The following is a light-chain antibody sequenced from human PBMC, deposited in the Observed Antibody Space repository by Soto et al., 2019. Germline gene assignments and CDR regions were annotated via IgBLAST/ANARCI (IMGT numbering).Light chain of an antibody. CDR2: AAS. CDR3: LQDHDYPWT. V-gene: IGKV1-6*02. J-gene: IGKJ1*01. CDR1: QDIGND. Sequence: AIQMTQSPSSLSVSVTDRVTITCRASQDIGNDLGWYQQRPGEAPELLLYAASTLRSGVPSRFRGSGSGTQFTLTINNLQPEDSATYFCLQDHDYPWTFGHGTKVEV.